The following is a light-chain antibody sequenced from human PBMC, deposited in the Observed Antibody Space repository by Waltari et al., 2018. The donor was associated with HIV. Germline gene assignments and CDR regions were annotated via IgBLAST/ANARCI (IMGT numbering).Light chain of an antibody. Sequence: QAGLSQPTSVSKGLRQTATLTCTGNSNNVGYQGAAWLQQHQGHPPKLLSYRNNNRPSGIAERLSASRSGSTASLTITGLQPEDEADYYCSAWDSSLSAWVFGGGTKLTVL. CDR2: RNN. J-gene: IGLJ3*02. V-gene: IGLV10-54*01. CDR3: SAWDSSLSAWV. CDR1: SNNVGYQG.